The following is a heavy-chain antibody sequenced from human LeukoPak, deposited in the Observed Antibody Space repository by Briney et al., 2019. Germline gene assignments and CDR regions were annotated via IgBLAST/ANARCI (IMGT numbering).Heavy chain of an antibody. CDR2: IYYSGST. CDR1: GGSISSYY. Sequence: PSETLSLTCTVSGGSISSYYWSWIRQPPGKGLEWIGYIYYSGSTNYNPSLKSRVTISVDTSKNQFSLRLTSVTAADTAMYYCGRQITVFGVLTPREFDYWGQGSLVTVSS. CDR3: GRQITVFGVLTPREFDY. D-gene: IGHD3-3*01. J-gene: IGHJ4*02. V-gene: IGHV4-59*08.